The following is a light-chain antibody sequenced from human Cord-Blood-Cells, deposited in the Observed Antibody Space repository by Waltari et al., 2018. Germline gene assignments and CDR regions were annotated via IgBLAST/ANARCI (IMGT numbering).Light chain of an antibody. J-gene: IGKJ2*03. Sequence: DIQMTKSPSSLSASVGDRVTITCRASQSIISYLNWYQQKPGKAPKRLIYAASSLQSGVPSRFSGSGSGTDFTLTISSLQPEDFATYYCQQSYSTPRSFGQGTKLEIK. CDR1: QSIISY. CDR2: AAS. V-gene: IGKV1-39*01. CDR3: QQSYSTPRS.